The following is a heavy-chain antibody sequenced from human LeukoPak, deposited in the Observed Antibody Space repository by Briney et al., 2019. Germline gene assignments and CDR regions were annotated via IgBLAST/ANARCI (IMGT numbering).Heavy chain of an antibody. CDR2: ISYDGSNK. CDR1: GFTFSSYG. CDR3: ARETLTGPNLFDY. V-gene: IGHV3-30*03. J-gene: IGHJ4*02. Sequence: GGSLRLSCAASGFTFSSYGMHWVRQAPGKGLEWVAVISYDGSNKYYADSVKGRFTISRDNSKNTLYLQMNSLRAEDTAVYYCARETLTGPNLFDYWGQGTLVTVSS. D-gene: IGHD3-9*01.